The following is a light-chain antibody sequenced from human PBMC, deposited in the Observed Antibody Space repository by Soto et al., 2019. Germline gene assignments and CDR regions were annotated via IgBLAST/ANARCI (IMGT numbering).Light chain of an antibody. CDR1: QSVGTR. J-gene: IGKJ1*01. CDR2: YTS. CDR3: HQRQSWPRT. V-gene: IGKV3-11*01. Sequence: EIVLTQSPGTLSLSPGERATLSCRASQSVGTRLAWYQHKPGQAPRLLIYYTSNRATGIPARFSGSGSGTDFTLTINSLAPEDFAIYYCHQRQSWPRTFGQGTKVDI.